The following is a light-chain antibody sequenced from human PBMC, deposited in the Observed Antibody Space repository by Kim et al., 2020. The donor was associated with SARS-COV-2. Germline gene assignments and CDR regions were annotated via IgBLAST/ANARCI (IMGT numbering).Light chain of an antibody. CDR3: QQRQT. J-gene: IGKJ2*01. CDR2: DAS. CDR1: QDISST. Sequence: SSLSAFLGYRVTITCQANQDISSTLNWYQEKPGKAPKLLIYDASILETGVPTRFSGSGSGTYFSLTIDSVQPEDVATYFCQQRQTYGQGTKVDIK. V-gene: IGKV1-33*01.